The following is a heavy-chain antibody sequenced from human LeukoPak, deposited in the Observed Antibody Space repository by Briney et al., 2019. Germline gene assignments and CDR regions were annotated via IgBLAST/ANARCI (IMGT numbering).Heavy chain of an antibody. CDR3: AHSHLQRRDKANFDL. J-gene: IGHJ2*01. D-gene: IGHD5-24*01. V-gene: IGHV2-5*01. Sequence: SAPTLVNPTQTLTLTCTFSGFSLSTSGVGVGWIRQPPGKALECLALIYWNDDKRYSPSLKSRLTITKDTSKNQVVLTMTNMDPVDTATYYCAHSHLQRRDKANFDLWGRGTLVTVSS. CDR1: GFSLSTSGVG. CDR2: IYWNDDK.